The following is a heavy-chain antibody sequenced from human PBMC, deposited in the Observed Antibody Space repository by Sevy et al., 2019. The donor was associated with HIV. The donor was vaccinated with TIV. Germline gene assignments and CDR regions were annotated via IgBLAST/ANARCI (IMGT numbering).Heavy chain of an antibody. CDR3: AHTSYDTSGYYNHDAFDI. CDR2: IYWNDDR. J-gene: IGHJ3*02. Sequence: SGPTLVNPTQTLTLTCTFSGFSLSTTEVGVGWIRQPPGKALEWLALIYWNDDRRSSPSLKSRLTITKDTSKNQVVLTMTNMDPVDTATYYCAHTSYDTSGYYNHDAFDIWGQGTMVTVSS. D-gene: IGHD3-22*01. CDR1: GFSLSTTEVG. V-gene: IGHV2-5*01.